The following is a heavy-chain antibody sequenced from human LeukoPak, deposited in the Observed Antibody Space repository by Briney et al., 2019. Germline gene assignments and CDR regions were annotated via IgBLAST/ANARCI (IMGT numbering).Heavy chain of an antibody. CDR2: INHSGST. J-gene: IGHJ4*02. CDR3: ARAGNYYDSSGIDY. V-gene: IGHV4-34*01. D-gene: IGHD3-22*01. Sequence: SETLSLTCAVYGGSFSGDYWSWIRQPPGKGLEWIGDINHSGSTNYNPSLKSRVTMSEDTSKNQFSLKLSSVTAADTAVYYCARAGNYYDSSGIDYWGQGTLVTVSS. CDR1: GGSFSGDY.